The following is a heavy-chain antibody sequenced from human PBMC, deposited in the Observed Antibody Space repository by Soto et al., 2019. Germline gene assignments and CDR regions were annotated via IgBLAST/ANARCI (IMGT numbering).Heavy chain of an antibody. D-gene: IGHD1-26*01. CDR2: ISYDGSNK. J-gene: IGHJ6*02. V-gene: IGHV3-30*18. Sequence: GGSLRLSCAASGFTFSSYGMHWVRQAPGKGLEWVAVISYDGSNKYYADSVKGRFTISRDNSKNTLYLQMNSLRAEDTAVYYCAKEERLLDHYYYGMDVWGQGTTLTVSS. CDR3: AKEERLLDHYYYGMDV. CDR1: GFTFSSYG.